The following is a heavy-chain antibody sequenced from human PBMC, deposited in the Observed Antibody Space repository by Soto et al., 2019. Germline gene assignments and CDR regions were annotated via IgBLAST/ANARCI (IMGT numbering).Heavy chain of an antibody. Sequence: GGSLRLSCAASGFTFSQHYMDWVRQAPGKGLEWVARSRNRVNSHTTEYAASVKGRFTISRDESKSSLYLQMNSLKIEDTAVYYCTRGLLGGAPSYTFHGMDVWGQGTTVTAPQ. J-gene: IGHJ6*01. CDR3: TRGLLGGAPSYTFHGMDV. V-gene: IGHV3-72*01. D-gene: IGHD1-26*01. CDR1: GFTFSQHY. CDR2: SRNRVNSHTT.